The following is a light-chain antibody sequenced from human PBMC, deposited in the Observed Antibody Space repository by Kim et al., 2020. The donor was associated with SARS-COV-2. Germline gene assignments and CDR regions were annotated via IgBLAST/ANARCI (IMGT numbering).Light chain of an antibody. CDR1: KLGNKY. J-gene: IGLJ3*02. CDR2: EDT. CDR3: QVWDSNTWV. V-gene: IGLV3-1*01. Sequence: VSPGQTASITCSGDKLGNKYVSWYQQKAGQSPVLVIHEDTQRPSGIPERFSGSNSGNTATLTISGTQAMDEGDYYCQVWDSNTWVFGGWTQLTVL.